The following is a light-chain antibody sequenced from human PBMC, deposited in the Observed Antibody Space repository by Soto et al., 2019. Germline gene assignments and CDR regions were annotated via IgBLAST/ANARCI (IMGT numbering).Light chain of an antibody. J-gene: IGLJ1*01. CDR3: SSYTTSSTLEGV. CDR2: DVT. CDR1: SSDVGGYNR. V-gene: IGLV2-14*01. Sequence: QSALTQPASVSGSPGQSITISCTGTSSDVGGYNRVSWYRQHPGKAPKLMIYDVTIRPSGVSNRFSGSKSGNTASLTISGLQAEDEAEYYCSSYTTSSTLEGVFGTGTKVTVL.